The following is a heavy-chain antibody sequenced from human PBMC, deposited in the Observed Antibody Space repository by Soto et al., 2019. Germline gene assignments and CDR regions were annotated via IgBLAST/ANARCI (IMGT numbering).Heavy chain of an antibody. J-gene: IGHJ6*02. CDR1: GYTFTSYG. CDR3: ARVKYSSSSGRESGDYYYYGMDV. D-gene: IGHD6-6*01. V-gene: IGHV1-18*04. Sequence: QVQLVQSGAEVKKPGASVKVSCKASGYTFTSYGISWVRQAPGQGLEWLGWISAYNGNTNYAQNLQGRVTMTTDTSTSTAYMELRSLRSDDTAVFYCARVKYSSSSGRESGDYYYYGMDVWGQGTTFTVSS. CDR2: ISAYNGNT.